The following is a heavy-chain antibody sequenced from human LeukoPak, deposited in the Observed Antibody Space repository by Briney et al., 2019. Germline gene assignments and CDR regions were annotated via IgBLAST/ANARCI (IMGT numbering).Heavy chain of an antibody. Sequence: SETLSFTCAVYGGSFSGYYWSWIRQPPGKGLEWIGEINHSGSTNYNPSLKSRVTISVDTSKNQFSLKLSSVTAADTAVYYCARGPYGSGTLRSRNWFDPWGQGTLVTVSS. CDR1: GGSFSGYY. V-gene: IGHV4-34*01. CDR2: INHSGST. J-gene: IGHJ5*02. CDR3: ARGPYGSGTLRSRNWFDP. D-gene: IGHD3-10*01.